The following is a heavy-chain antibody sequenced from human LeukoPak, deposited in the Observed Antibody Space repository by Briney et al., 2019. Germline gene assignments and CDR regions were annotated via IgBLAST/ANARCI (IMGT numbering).Heavy chain of an antibody. J-gene: IGHJ4*02. Sequence: SETLSLTCAVYGGSFSGYYLSWIRQPPGKGLEWIGEINHSGSTNYNPSLKSRVTISVDTSKNQFSLKLSSVTAADTAVYYCARTLDYDFWSGYDWGQGTLVTVSS. CDR3: ARTLDYDFWSGYD. V-gene: IGHV4-34*01. CDR2: INHSGST. CDR1: GGSFSGYY. D-gene: IGHD3-3*01.